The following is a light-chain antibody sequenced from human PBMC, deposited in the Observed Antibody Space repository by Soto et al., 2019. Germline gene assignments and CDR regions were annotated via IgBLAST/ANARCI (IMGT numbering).Light chain of an antibody. Sequence: ALTQPASVSGSPGQSITISCTGTSSDVGAYKYVSWYQQHPGKAPKLMIYDVSSRPSGVSNRFSGSKTGNTASLIISGLQAEDEADYYCISYTSSDTYVFGTGTKVTVL. CDR2: DVS. V-gene: IGLV2-14*01. J-gene: IGLJ1*01. CDR1: SSDVGAYKY. CDR3: ISYTSSDTYV.